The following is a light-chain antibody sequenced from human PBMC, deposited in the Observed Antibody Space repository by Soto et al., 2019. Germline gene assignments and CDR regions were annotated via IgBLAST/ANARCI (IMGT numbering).Light chain of an antibody. CDR2: HEGSGSY. Sequence: QSVLTQSSSASASLGSSVKLTCTLSSGHSSYIIAWHQQQPGKAPRYLMKHEGSGSYNKGSGVPDRFSGSSSGADRYLTITNLQFEDEADYYCETCDRNTRVFGGGTKLT. CDR3: ETCDRNTRV. J-gene: IGLJ3*02. V-gene: IGLV4-60*02. CDR1: SGHSSYI.